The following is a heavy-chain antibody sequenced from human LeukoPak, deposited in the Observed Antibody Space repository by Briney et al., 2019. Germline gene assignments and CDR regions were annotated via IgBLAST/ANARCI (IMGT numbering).Heavy chain of an antibody. D-gene: IGHD3-22*01. V-gene: IGHV3-53*01. J-gene: IGHJ4*02. CDR3: TRRHLGYSDDS. CDR1: GFAVNNRY. CDR2: LYSDGTT. Sequence: PGGSLRLSCAVSGFAVNNRYMSWVRQAPGGGLEWVSVLYSDGTTYYADSVKGRFTISRDNSKNILYLQMNSLRVEDSAVYYCTRRHLGYSDDSWGQGTQVTVSP.